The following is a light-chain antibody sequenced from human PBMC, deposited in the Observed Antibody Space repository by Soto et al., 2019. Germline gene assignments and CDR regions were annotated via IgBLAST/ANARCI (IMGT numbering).Light chain of an antibody. CDR2: EVS. J-gene: IGLJ2*01. V-gene: IGLV2-14*01. Sequence: QSALTQPASVSGSPGQSITISCTGTSSDIGDYTHVSWYQQHPGKAPKLIIYEVSDRPSGVSNRLSGCKSGNTASLTISGRQNDDEADYYCCSYNSIGTSEVFGGGTKLTVL. CDR3: CSYNSIGTSEV. CDR1: SSDIGDYTH.